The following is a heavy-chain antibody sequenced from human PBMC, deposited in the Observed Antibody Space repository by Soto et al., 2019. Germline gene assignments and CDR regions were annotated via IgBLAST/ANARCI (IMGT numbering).Heavy chain of an antibody. V-gene: IGHV4-31*03. J-gene: IGHJ4*02. CDR1: DESITSLGYY. CDR3: TRGDY. CDR2: VSYTGST. Sequence: QVHLQESGPGLVKPSQTLSLACSVSDESITSLGYYWTWVRQPPGKGLEWIGFVSYTGSTFYNSALRSRVTISRHTSQNHFFLDVKPVTAADTAMYFCTRGDYCGQGVLVAVAS.